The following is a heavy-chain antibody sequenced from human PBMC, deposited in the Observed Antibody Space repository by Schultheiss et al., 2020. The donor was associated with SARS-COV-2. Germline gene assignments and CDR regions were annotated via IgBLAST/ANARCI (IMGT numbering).Heavy chain of an antibody. D-gene: IGHD6-19*01. V-gene: IGHV3-23*01. CDR2: ISGSGGST. CDR3: AKEAPVAGYFDY. CDR1: GFTVSSNY. J-gene: IGHJ4*02. Sequence: GGSLRLSCAASGFTVSSNYMSWVRQAPGKGLEWVSVISGSGGSTYYADSVKGRFTISRDNSKNTLYLQMNSLRAEDTAVYYCAKEAPVAGYFDYWGQGTLVTVSS.